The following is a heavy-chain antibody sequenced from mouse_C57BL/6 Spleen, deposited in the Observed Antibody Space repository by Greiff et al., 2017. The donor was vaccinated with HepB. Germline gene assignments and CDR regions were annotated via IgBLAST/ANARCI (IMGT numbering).Heavy chain of an antibody. CDR3: ARRGANYYGSSYWYFDV. V-gene: IGHV1-50*01. Sequence: QVQLKQPGAELVKPGASVKLSCKASGYTFTSYWMQWVKQRPGQGLEWIGEIDPSDSYTNYNQKFKGKATLTVDTSSSTAYMQLSSLTSEDSAVYYCARRGANYYGSSYWYFDVWGTGTTVTVSS. CDR1: GYTFTSYW. D-gene: IGHD1-1*01. CDR2: IDPSDSYT. J-gene: IGHJ1*03.